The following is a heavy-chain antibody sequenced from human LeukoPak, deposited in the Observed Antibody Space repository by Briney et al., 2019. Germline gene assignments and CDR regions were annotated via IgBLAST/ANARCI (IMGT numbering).Heavy chain of an antibody. J-gene: IGHJ4*02. D-gene: IGHD5-18*01. CDR2: ISGSGGST. Sequence: GGSLRLSCAASGFTSSSYSMNWVRQAPGRGLEWVSAISGSGGSTYYADSVKGRFTISRDNSKNTLYLQMNSLRAEDTAVYYCAKEYSYGSGYYFDYWGQGTLVTVSS. V-gene: IGHV3-23*01. CDR3: AKEYSYGSGYYFDY. CDR1: GFTSSSYS.